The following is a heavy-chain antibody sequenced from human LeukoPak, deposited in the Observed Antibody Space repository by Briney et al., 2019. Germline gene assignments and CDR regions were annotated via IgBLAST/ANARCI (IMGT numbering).Heavy chain of an antibody. J-gene: IGHJ4*02. Sequence: GGSLRLSCAASGFTFSNAWMSWVRQAPGKGLEWVGRIKSKTDGGTTDYAAPVKGRFTISRGNSKNTLYLKMNSLRAEDTAVYYCAKDLQIDYYDSSGYYFDYWGQGTLVTVSS. CDR1: GFTFSNAW. D-gene: IGHD3-22*01. CDR3: AKDLQIDYYDSSGYYFDY. CDR2: IKSKTDGGTT. V-gene: IGHV3-15*01.